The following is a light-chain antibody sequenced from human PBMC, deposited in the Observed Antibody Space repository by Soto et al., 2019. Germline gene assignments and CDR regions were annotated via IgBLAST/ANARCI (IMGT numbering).Light chain of an antibody. CDR1: QSVSNNY. Sequence: EVVMTQSPGTLSLSPGERATLSCRASQSVSNNYLAWYQQGPGHAPSLLIYVASKRATGIPDKFSGSGSGTDFTLSVNRLEPEDVAVYYCQQYGSTPYTFGQGTKLEIE. V-gene: IGKV3-20*01. J-gene: IGKJ2*01. CDR3: QQYGSTPYT. CDR2: VAS.